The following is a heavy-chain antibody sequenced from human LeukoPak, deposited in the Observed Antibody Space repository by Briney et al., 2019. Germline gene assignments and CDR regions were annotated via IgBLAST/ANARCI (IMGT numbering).Heavy chain of an antibody. CDR2: ISSSSSYI. J-gene: IGHJ6*03. D-gene: IGHD3-10*01. CDR3: ARVYHLKSSRGYMDV. CDR1: GFTFSSYS. Sequence: PGGSLRLSCAASGFTFSSYSMNWVRQAPGKGLEWVSSISSSSSYIYYADSVKGRFTISRDNAKNSLYLQMNSLRAEDTAVYYCARVYHLKSSRGYMDVWGKGTTVTVSS. V-gene: IGHV3-21*01.